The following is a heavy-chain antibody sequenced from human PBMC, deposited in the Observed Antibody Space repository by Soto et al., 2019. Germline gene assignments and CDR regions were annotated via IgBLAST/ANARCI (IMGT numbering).Heavy chain of an antibody. V-gene: IGHV3-72*01. CDR1: GFTFSDHY. D-gene: IGHD4-4*01. J-gene: IGHJ4*02. CDR2: IRNKANGFTT. CDR3: VSSWGNYRYLDY. Sequence: EVQLVESGGGLVQPGGSLRLSCAASGFTFSDHYVDWVRQAPGKGLEWVGRIRNKANGFTTEYAASVKDRFIISRDDSNNSGYLQMGSLETEDTAVYDCVSSWGNYRYLDYWGQGTLVTVSS.